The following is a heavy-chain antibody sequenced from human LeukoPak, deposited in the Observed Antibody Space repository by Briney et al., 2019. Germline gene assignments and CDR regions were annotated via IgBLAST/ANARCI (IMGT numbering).Heavy chain of an antibody. CDR2: ISENGDGK. CDR3: AREMTTVVTLQNAFDI. CDR1: GFTFSNFA. V-gene: IGHV3-23*01. Sequence: GGSLRLSCAASGFTFSNFAMTWVRQAPGKGLQWVSAISENGDGKYYVDSVKGRFTISRDNAKNSLYLQMNSLRAEDTAVYYCAREMTTVVTLQNAFDIWGQGTMVTVSS. J-gene: IGHJ3*02. D-gene: IGHD4-17*01.